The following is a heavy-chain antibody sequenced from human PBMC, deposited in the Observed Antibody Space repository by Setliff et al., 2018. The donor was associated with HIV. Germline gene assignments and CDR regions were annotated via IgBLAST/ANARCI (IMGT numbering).Heavy chain of an antibody. CDR3: ARGGGYDRSGYYPFDY. J-gene: IGHJ4*02. CDR2: INHSGST. V-gene: IGHV4-34*01. Sequence: SETLSLTCTVSGGSISHYYWNWIRQSPEKGLEWIGEINHSGSTNYNPSLKSRVTMSVDTSKNQFSLKLSSVTAADTAVYYCARGGGYDRSGYYPFDYWGQGTPVTVSS. D-gene: IGHD3-22*01. CDR1: GGSISHYY.